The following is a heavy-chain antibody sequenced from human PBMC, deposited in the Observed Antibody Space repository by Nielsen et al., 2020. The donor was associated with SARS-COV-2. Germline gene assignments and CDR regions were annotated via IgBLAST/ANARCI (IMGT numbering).Heavy chain of an antibody. V-gene: IGHV3-7*01. J-gene: IGHJ4*02. CDR1: GFTFSSYW. CDR2: IKQDGSEK. CDR3: ARDTRLLWFGELSH. D-gene: IGHD3-10*01. Sequence: GESLTISCAATGFTFSSYWMSWARQAPGKGLEWVANIKQDGSEKYYVDSVKGRFTISRDNAKNTLYLQMNSLRAEDTAVYYCARDTRLLWFGELSHWGQGTLVTVSS.